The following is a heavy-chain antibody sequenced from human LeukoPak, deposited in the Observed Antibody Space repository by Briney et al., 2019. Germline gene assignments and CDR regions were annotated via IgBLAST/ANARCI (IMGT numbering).Heavy chain of an antibody. V-gene: IGHV3-21*01. CDR1: GFTFSSYS. J-gene: IGHJ4*02. CDR2: ISSSSNYI. CDR3: ARLYSSGPGGY. Sequence: GGSLRLSCAASGFTFSSYSMNWVRQAPGKGLGWVSSISSSSNYIYYADSVKGRFTISRDNAKNSLYLQMNSLRAEDTAVYYCARLYSSGPGGYWGQGTLVTVSS. D-gene: IGHD6-19*01.